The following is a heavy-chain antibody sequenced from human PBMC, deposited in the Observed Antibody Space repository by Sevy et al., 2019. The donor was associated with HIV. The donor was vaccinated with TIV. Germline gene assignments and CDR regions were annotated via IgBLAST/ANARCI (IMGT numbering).Heavy chain of an antibody. CDR2: IYPGDSDT. V-gene: IGHV5-51*01. J-gene: IGHJ3*02. Sequence: GESLKISCKGSGYSFTSYWIGWVRQMPGKGLEWMGIIYPGDSDTRYSPSFQGQVTISADKSISTAYLQWSSLKASDTAMYYCARQMYSSSWYRPGALDIWGQGTMVTVSS. D-gene: IGHD6-13*01. CDR1: GYSFTSYW. CDR3: ARQMYSSSWYRPGALDI.